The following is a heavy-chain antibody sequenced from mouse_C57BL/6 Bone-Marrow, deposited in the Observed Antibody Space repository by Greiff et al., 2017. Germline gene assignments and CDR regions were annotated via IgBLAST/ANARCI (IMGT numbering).Heavy chain of an antibody. CDR1: GYSITSGYY. J-gene: IGHJ1*03. D-gene: IGHD1-1*01. CDR3: ASDLDGSSLYWYFDV. CDR2: IRYDGSN. V-gene: IGHV3-6*01. Sequence: ESGPGLVKPSQSLSLTCSVTGYSITSGYYWNWIRQFPGNQLEWMGYIRYDGSNNYNPSLKNRTSLTLDTSKNQFFLQLNSVTTEDTATYDGASDLDGSSLYWYFDVWGTGTTVTVSS.